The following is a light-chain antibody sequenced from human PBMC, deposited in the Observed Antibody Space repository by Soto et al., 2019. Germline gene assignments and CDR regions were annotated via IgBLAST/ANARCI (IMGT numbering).Light chain of an antibody. Sequence: QSALTQPASVSGSPGQSITISCTGTSSDVGNNNFVSWYQQYPGKAPRLMIYEVSNRPSGVSERFAGSKSGNTASLTISGLQAEDEADYYCSSSTPTRGLVFGSGTKLTVL. CDR2: EVS. V-gene: IGLV2-14*01. CDR3: SSSTPTRGLV. J-gene: IGLJ1*01. CDR1: SSDVGNNNF.